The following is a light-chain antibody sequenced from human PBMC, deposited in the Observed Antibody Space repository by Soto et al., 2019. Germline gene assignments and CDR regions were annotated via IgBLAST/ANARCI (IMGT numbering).Light chain of an antibody. CDR1: QSSSGT. Sequence: EIVMTQSPATLSVSPGGRATLSCRASQSSSGTLAWYQQKPGQAPRLLIFGASKRATGIPDRFSGSGSGRDFTLTISGLEPEDFAVYYCQQRRSWPPTITFGQGTRLEIK. J-gene: IGKJ5*01. CDR3: QQRRSWPPTIT. CDR2: GAS. V-gene: IGKV3D-20*02.